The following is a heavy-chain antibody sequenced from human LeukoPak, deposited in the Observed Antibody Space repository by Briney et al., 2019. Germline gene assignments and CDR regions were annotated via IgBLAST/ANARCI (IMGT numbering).Heavy chain of an antibody. CDR3: AREVVVVAANWFDP. CDR1: GFTFSSYT. CDR2: ISSSSSTI. V-gene: IGHV3-48*01. D-gene: IGHD2-15*01. J-gene: IGHJ5*02. Sequence: GGSLRLSCAASGFTFSSYTMNWVRQAPGRGLEWASYISSSSSTIYYADSVKGRFTISRDNAKKSLYLQMNSLRVEDTAVYYCAREVVVVAANWFDPWGQGTLVTVSS.